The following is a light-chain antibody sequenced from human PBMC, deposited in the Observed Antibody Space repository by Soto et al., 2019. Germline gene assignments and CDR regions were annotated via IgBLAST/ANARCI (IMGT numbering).Light chain of an antibody. CDR3: QQYGSSPT. Sequence: EIVLTQSPGTLSLSPGERATLSCRASQSVSSNYLAWYQQKPGQAPRLLIHGAFSRATGIPDRFSGSGSGTDFTLTISRLEPEDFAVYYCQQYGSSPTFGQGTKLEIK. CDR1: QSVSSNY. J-gene: IGKJ2*01. CDR2: GAF. V-gene: IGKV3-20*01.